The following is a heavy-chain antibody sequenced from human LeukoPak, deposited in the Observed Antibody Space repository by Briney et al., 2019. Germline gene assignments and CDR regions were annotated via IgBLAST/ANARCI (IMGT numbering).Heavy chain of an antibody. CDR3: ARGSGYKYGFTGRERTKSRLDY. D-gene: IGHD3-10*01. CDR2: ISRSSAHI. CDR1: GFTLSSYS. Sequence: GGSLRLSCAASGFTLSSYSMNWVRQAPGKGLEWVSSISRSSAHIYYADSVKGRFTISRDNSKNTLYLQMNSRRAEDTAVYYCARGSGYKYGFTGRERTKSRLDYWGQGTLVTVSS. V-gene: IGHV3-21*01. J-gene: IGHJ4*02.